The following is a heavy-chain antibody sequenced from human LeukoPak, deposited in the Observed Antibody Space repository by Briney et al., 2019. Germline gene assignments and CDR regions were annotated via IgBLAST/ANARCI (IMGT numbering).Heavy chain of an antibody. D-gene: IGHD4-17*01. CDR2: IYTSGST. Sequence: PSETLSLTCTVSGGSISSYYWSWIRKPAGKGLEWIGRIYTSGSTNYNPSPKSRVTMSVDTSKNQFSLKLSSVTAADTAVYYCARDPPDYGDYGEYSQHWGQGTLVTVSS. CDR1: GGSISSYY. CDR3: ARDPPDYGDYGEYSQH. J-gene: IGHJ1*01. V-gene: IGHV4-4*07.